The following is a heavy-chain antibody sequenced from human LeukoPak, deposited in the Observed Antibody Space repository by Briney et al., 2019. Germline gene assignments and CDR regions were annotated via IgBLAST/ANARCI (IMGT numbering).Heavy chain of an antibody. D-gene: IGHD3-10*01. CDR3: ASQYYYGPTGCYGGFDY. Sequence: GASVKVSCKTSGYTFTTYAIHWVRQAPGDRLEWMGCFNVGHGNTEYSERFQGRVTITTDASATTHFMELSSLRSEDAAVYYCASQYYYGPTGCYGGFDYWGQGTPVTVSS. CDR1: GYTFTTYA. V-gene: IGHV1-3*01. J-gene: IGHJ4*02. CDR2: FNVGHGNT.